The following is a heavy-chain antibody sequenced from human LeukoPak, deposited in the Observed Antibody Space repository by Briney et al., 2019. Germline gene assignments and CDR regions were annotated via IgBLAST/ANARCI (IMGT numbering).Heavy chain of an antibody. V-gene: IGHV1-69*04. CDR1: GGTFSSYA. D-gene: IGHD1-26*01. CDR2: IIPIFGIA. J-gene: IGHJ4*02. Sequence: ASVKVSCKASGGTFSSYAISWVRQAPGQGLECMGRIIPIFGIANYAQKFQGRVTITAGKSTSTAYMELSSLRSEDTAVYYCARDSDDSGYFDYWGQGTLVTVSS. CDR3: ARDSDDSGYFDY.